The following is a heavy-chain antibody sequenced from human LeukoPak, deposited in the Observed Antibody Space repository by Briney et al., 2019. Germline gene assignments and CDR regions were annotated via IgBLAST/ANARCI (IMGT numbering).Heavy chain of an antibody. CDR3: AELGITMVGGV. V-gene: IGHV3-23*01. J-gene: IGHJ6*04. D-gene: IGHD3-10*02. CDR1: GFTFSSYA. Sequence: GGSLRLSCAASGFTFSSYAMSWVRQAPGKGLEWVSAISGSGGSTYYADSVKGRFTISRDNSKNSLYLQMNSLRAADTAVYCCAELGITMVGGVWGKGTTVTISS. CDR2: ISGSGGST.